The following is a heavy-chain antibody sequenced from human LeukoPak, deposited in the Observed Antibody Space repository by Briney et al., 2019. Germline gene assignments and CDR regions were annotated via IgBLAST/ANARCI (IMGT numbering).Heavy chain of an antibody. J-gene: IGHJ3*02. CDR2: ISGSGGGT. Sequence: GGSLRLSCEASGVTFSSYVMSWVRQAPGKRPEWVSGISGSGGGTYYADSVKGRFAISRDNSKNTLYLQMNSLRAEDTAVYYCVQEGPRGLAFDIWGQETKVTVSS. CDR1: GVTFSSYV. CDR3: VQEGPRGLAFDI. V-gene: IGHV3-23*01.